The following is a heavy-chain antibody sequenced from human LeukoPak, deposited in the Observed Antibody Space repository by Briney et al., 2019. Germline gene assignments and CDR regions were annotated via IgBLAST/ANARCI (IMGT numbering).Heavy chain of an antibody. J-gene: IGHJ4*02. CDR3: ARPREHCVNSACYSYFDY. CDR2: IDTDGSRP. CDR1: GFTFSSDW. Sequence: GGSLSLSCAPSGFTFSSDWVHWVRQDPGKGLVWVSRIDTDGSRPTYADSVEGRFTISRDNAKNTLYLQMNSPRVEDTAVYYCARPREHCVNSACYSYFDYWGQGTLVTVSS. D-gene: IGHD2-15*01. V-gene: IGHV3-74*01.